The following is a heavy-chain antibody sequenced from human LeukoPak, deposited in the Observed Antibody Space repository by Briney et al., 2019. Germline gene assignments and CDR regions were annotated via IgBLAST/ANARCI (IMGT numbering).Heavy chain of an antibody. D-gene: IGHD3-3*01. V-gene: IGHV3-23*01. Sequence: SGGSLRLSCAASGFTFGTYAMTWVRQAPGMGLEWVSTILNNGVSTYHADSVKGRFTISRDNAKNSLYLQMNSLRAEDTAVYYCTRDNPFGAYWGQGTLVTVSS. CDR1: GFTFGTYA. CDR2: ILNNGVST. CDR3: TRDNPFGAY. J-gene: IGHJ4*02.